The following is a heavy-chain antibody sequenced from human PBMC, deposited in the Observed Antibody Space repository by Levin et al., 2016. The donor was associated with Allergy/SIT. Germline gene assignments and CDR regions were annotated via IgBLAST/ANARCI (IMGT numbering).Heavy chain of an antibody. J-gene: IGHJ6*02. V-gene: IGHV3-48*03. D-gene: IGHD5-18*01. CDR2: ISSSGSTK. Sequence: WIRQPPGKGLEWVSYISSSGSTKYYADSVKGRFTISRDNAENSLYLQMNSLRAEDTAVYYCAREGRYTYGFNYYYGMDVWGQGTTVTVSS. CDR3: AREGRYTYGFNYYYGMDV.